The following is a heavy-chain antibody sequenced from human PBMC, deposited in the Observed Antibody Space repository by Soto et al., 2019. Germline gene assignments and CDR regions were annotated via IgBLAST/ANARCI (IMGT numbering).Heavy chain of an antibody. CDR1: GFTFSSYG. V-gene: IGHV3-30*18. J-gene: IGHJ4*02. Sequence: QVQLVESGGGVVQPGRSLRLSCAASGFTFSSYGMHWVRQAPGKGLEWVAVISYDGSNKYYADSVKGRFTISRDNSKNTLYLQMNSLRAEDTAVYYCAKDPLRGGWLQFNPMVGPLPDYWGQGTLVTVSS. CDR3: AKDPLRGGWLQFNPMVGPLPDY. CDR2: ISYDGSNK. D-gene: IGHD5-12*01.